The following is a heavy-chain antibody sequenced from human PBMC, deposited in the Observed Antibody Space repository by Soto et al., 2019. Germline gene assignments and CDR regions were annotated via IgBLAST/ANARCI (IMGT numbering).Heavy chain of an antibody. CDR1: GYTFTSYD. J-gene: IGHJ6*02. CDR2: MNPNSGNT. D-gene: IGHD1-26*01. CDR3: ARVRYYATGYYYYGMAV. Sequence: GASVKVSCKASGYTFTSYDINWVRQATGQGLEWMGWMNPNSGNTGYAQKFQGRVTMTRNTSISTAYMELSSLRSEDTAVYYCARVRYYATGYYYYGMAVWGQGTTVNVSS. V-gene: IGHV1-8*01.